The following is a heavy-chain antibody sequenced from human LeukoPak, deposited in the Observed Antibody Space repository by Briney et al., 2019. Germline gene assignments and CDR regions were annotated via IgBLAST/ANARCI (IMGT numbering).Heavy chain of an antibody. Sequence: SETLSLTCTVSGDSISGYYWTWIRQPPGKGLEWIGDIYYSGSINYNPSLKGRITISVDTSRNQFSLKLNSVTAADTAVYYCARVGYCGGDCPASFDYWGQGTLVTVSS. D-gene: IGHD2-21*02. CDR2: IYYSGSI. J-gene: IGHJ4*02. CDR3: ARVGYCGGDCPASFDY. CDR1: GDSISGYY. V-gene: IGHV4-59*12.